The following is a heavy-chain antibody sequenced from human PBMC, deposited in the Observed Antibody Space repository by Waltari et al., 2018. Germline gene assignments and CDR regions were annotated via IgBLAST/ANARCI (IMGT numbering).Heavy chain of an antibody. Sequence: EVRLMESGGGLVQPGGSLSRSCVASGFGVTNHYMTWFRQAPGKGPEWVSIIYVGGGTYYADSVKGRFTVSRDSSANSLYLQMNNLRIDDTAVYYCARGSRLGGSVFWGQGTLVTVSS. J-gene: IGHJ4*02. D-gene: IGHD3-16*01. CDR1: GFGVTNHY. CDR3: ARGSRLGGSVF. CDR2: IYVGGGT. V-gene: IGHV3-66*02.